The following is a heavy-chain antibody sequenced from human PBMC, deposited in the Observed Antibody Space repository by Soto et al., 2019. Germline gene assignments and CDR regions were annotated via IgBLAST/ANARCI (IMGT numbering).Heavy chain of an antibody. D-gene: IGHD2-21*02. Sequence: GGSLRLSCAASGFTVSSNYMSWVRQAPGKGLEWVSVIYSGSSPYYADSVKGRFTISRDNSKNTLYLQMNSLRAEDTAVYYCARGCERVVVTAIPPLAYWGQGTLVTVSS. V-gene: IGHV3-53*01. CDR1: GFTVSSNY. CDR3: ARGCERVVVTAIPPLAY. J-gene: IGHJ4*02. CDR2: IYSGSSP.